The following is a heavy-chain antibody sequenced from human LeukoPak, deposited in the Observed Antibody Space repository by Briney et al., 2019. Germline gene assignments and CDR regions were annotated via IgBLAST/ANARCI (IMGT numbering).Heavy chain of an antibody. D-gene: IGHD1-26*01. V-gene: IGHV1-46*01. J-gene: IGHJ4*02. CDR1: GYTFTSYY. CDR3: ARGWTFPDPIVGPTTGYPDY. CDR2: INPSGGST. Sequence: GASVKVSCKASGYTFTSYYMHWVRQAPGQGLEWMGIINPSGGSTSYAQKFQGRVTMTRDTSTSTVYMELSSLRSDDTAVYYCARGWTFPDPIVGPTTGYPDYWGQGTLVTVSS.